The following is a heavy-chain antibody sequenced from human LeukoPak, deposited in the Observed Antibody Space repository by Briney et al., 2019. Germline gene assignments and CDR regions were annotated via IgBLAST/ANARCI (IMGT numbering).Heavy chain of an antibody. Sequence: GGSLRLSCAASGFTFSSYGMHWVRQAPGKGLEWVAVISYEGSNKYYADSVKGRFTISRDNSKNTLYLQMNSLRAEDTAVYYCAKFLVAAESEFDYWGQGTLVTVSS. CDR1: GFTFSSYG. D-gene: IGHD2-15*01. CDR2: ISYEGSNK. CDR3: AKFLVAAESEFDY. J-gene: IGHJ4*02. V-gene: IGHV3-30*18.